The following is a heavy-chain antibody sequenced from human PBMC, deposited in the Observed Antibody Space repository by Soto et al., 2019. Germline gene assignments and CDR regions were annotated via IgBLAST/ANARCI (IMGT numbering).Heavy chain of an antibody. V-gene: IGHV1-46*01. CDR1: RDTFTSYY. D-gene: IGHD1-26*01. CDR3: ARSTGGNFGIIIEGTNGFAP. J-gene: IGHJ5*02. CDR2: INPHGGST. Sequence: GASVKVSCKAPRDTFTSYYINWVRQAPGQGLEWMGVINPHGGSTAYAQKFKGRVTLTRDTSASTVYMEVSSLTSEDTAMYYCARSTGGNFGIIIEGTNGFAPWGQGTRVTV.